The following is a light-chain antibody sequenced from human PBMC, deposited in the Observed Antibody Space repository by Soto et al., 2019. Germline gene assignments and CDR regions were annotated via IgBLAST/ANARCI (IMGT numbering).Light chain of an antibody. CDR1: QSVSSN. CDR2: GAS. J-gene: IGKJ1*01. CDR3: QQYNNWPQT. Sequence: EIVMTQSPATLSVSPGERATLSCRASQSVSSNLAWYQQKPGQAPRLLIYGASTRATGIPARFSGSGSGTDFTHTISSLQSEDLAVYYCQQYNNWPQTFGQGTKVEIK. V-gene: IGKV3-15*01.